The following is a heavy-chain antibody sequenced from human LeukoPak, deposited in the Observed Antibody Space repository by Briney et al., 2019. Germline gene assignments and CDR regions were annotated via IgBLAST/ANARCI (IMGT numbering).Heavy chain of an antibody. CDR2: IKQDGSEK. Sequence: GGSLRLSCAASGFTFSSYAMSWVRQAPGKGLEWVANIKQDGSEKYYVDSVKGRFTISRDNAKNSLYLQMNSLRAEDTAVYYCARDRPGGVALDAFDIWGQGTMVTVSS. CDR3: ARDRPGGVALDAFDI. D-gene: IGHD3-3*01. J-gene: IGHJ3*02. CDR1: GFTFSSYA. V-gene: IGHV3-7*01.